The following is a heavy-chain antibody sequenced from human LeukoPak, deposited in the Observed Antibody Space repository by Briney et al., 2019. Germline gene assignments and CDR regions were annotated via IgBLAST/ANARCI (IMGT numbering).Heavy chain of an antibody. V-gene: IGHV4-38-2*01. CDR3: PRPRSGSYFDY. CDR2: IYHSGST. CDR1: GYSISSGYY. J-gene: IGHJ4*02. Sequence: SETLSLTCAVSGYSISSGYYWGWIRQPAGKGLEWIGSIYHSGSTYYNPSLKSRVTISVDTSKNQFSLKLSSVTAADTAVYYCPRPRSGSYFDYWGQGTLVTVSS. D-gene: IGHD1-26*01.